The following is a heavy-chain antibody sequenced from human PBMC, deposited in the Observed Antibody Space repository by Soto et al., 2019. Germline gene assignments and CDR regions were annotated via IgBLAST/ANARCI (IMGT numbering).Heavy chain of an antibody. CDR2: INPSGGSI. J-gene: IGHJ6*02. CDR1: GYTFTSYY. V-gene: IGHV1-46*01. CDR3: AREFEGNYYGMDV. D-gene: IGHD3-10*01. Sequence: ASVKVSCKASGYTFTSYYMHWVRQAPGQGLEWVGVINPSGGSISYAQKFQGRVTMTGDTSTSTVYMELSSLRSEDTAVYYCAREFEGNYYGMDVWGQGTTVTV.